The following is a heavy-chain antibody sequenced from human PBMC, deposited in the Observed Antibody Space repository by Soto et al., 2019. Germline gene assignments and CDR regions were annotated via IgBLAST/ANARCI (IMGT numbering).Heavy chain of an antibody. J-gene: IGHJ4*02. CDR2: INHSGST. V-gene: IGHV4-34*01. CDR3: ARHYPMTTVTTIRLYYFDY. CDR1: GGSFSGYY. D-gene: IGHD4-4*01. Sequence: SQTLSLTCAVYGGSFSGYYWSWIRQPPGKGLEWIGEINHSGSTNYNPSLKSRVTISVDTSKNQFSLKLSSVTAADTAVYYCARHYPMTTVTTIRLYYFDYWGQGTLVTVSS.